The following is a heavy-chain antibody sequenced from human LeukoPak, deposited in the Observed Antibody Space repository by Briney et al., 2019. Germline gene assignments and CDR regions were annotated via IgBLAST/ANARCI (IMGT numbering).Heavy chain of an antibody. CDR2: IYHSGNT. D-gene: IGHD3-3*01. Sequence: SETLSLTCTVSGGSISSDSYYWGWIRQPPGKGLEWIGSIYHSGNTYYNPSLKSRVTISIDTSKNQFSLKLSSVTAADTAVYYCARARFLEWARKGDRHWFDPWGQGTLVTVSS. CDR1: GGSISSDSYY. V-gene: IGHV4-39*07. J-gene: IGHJ5*02. CDR3: ARARFLEWARKGDRHWFDP.